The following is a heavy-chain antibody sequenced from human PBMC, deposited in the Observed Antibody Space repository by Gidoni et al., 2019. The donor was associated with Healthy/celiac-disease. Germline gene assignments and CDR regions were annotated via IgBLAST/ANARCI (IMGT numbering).Heavy chain of an antibody. Sequence: QVQLVESGGGVVQPGRSLRLSCAASGFTFSSYAMPWVRQAPGNGLEWVAVISYDGSNKYYADSVKGRFTISRDNSKNTLYLQMNSLRAEDTAVYYCARSRSLSSKDAFDIWGQGTMVTVSS. CDR3: ARSRSLSSKDAFDI. CDR2: ISYDGSNK. V-gene: IGHV3-30-3*01. CDR1: GFTFSSYA. D-gene: IGHD6-13*01. J-gene: IGHJ3*02.